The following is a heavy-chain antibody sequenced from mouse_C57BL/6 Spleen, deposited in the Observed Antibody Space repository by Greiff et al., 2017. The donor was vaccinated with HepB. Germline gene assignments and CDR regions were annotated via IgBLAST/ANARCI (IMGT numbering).Heavy chain of an antibody. CDR3: ARGLRRVYYFDY. D-gene: IGHD2-4*01. J-gene: IGHJ2*01. Sequence: EVQLQQSGPELVKPGASVKMSCKASGYTFTDYNMHWVKQSHGKSLEWIGYINPNNGGTSYNQKFKGKATLTVNKSSSTAYMELRSLTSEDSAVYYCARGLRRVYYFDYWGQGTTLTVSS. CDR2: INPNNGGT. V-gene: IGHV1-22*01. CDR1: GYTFTDYN.